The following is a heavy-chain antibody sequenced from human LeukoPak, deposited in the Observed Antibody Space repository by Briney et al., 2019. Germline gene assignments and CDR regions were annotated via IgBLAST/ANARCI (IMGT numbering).Heavy chain of an antibody. J-gene: IGHJ6*02. D-gene: IGHD6-13*01. CDR3: ARSYSSSWYGMDV. CDR1: GGSISGYY. CDR2: IYYSGST. Sequence: SETLSLTCTVSGGSISGYYWSWIRQPPGKGLEWIGYIYYSGSTNYNPSLKSRVTISVDTSKNQFSLKLSSVTAADTAVYYCARSYSSSWYGMDVWGQGTTVTVSS. V-gene: IGHV4-59*01.